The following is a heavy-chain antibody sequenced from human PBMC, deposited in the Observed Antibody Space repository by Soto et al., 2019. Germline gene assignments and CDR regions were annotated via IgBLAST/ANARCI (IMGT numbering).Heavy chain of an antibody. Sequence: QVQVVQSGAEVKKPGASVKISCKTSGYSFTDDYLHWVRQAPGQGLEAVGWINPHSGSTNFAQKILGRVSMTRDTSISTAYMELFSLTSDDTAIYYCARAVYCGDDCYSYGMDVWGQGTTVTVSS. J-gene: IGHJ6*02. D-gene: IGHD2-21*02. CDR1: GYSFTDDY. CDR2: INPHSGST. CDR3: ARAVYCGDDCYSYGMDV. V-gene: IGHV1-2*02.